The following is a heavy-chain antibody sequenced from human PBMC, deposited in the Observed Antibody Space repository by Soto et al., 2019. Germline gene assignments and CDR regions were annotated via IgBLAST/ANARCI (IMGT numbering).Heavy chain of an antibody. V-gene: IGHV4-59*01. J-gene: IGHJ3*02. CDR1: GCSISSYY. Sequence: SETLSLTCTFSGCSISSYYWSWIRQPPGKGLEWIGYIYHSGSTNYNPSLKSRVTISVDTSKNQFSLKLSSVTAADTAVYYCARVVSVLLVVAFDIWAQGTMVTVSS. CDR3: ARVVSVLLVVAFDI. D-gene: IGHD3-16*01. CDR2: IYHSGST.